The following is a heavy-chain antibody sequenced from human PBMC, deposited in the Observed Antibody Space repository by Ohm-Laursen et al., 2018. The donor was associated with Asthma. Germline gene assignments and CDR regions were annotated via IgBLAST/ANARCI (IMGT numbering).Heavy chain of an antibody. CDR1: GFTITNCW. D-gene: IGHD3-10*01. Sequence: SLRLSCTASGFTITNCWMHWVRQAPGKGLVWVSRINGDGGIKSYAASVKGRFTISRDDAKNTVYLQMNSLRVDDTAVYYCAYEFGGSGDYWGQGTLVTVSS. J-gene: IGHJ4*02. CDR3: AYEFGGSGDY. CDR2: INGDGGIK. V-gene: IGHV3-74*01.